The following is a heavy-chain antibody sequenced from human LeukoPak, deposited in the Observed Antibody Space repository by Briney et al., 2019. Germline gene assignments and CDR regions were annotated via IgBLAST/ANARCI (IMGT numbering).Heavy chain of an antibody. D-gene: IGHD2-21*02. CDR3: ARAAVTSSYYYYYYMDV. CDR2: ISSSSTI. CDR1: GFTFSSYS. Sequence: GGSLRLSCAASGFTFSSYSMNWVRQAPGKGLEWVSYISSSSTIYYADSVRGRFTISRDNAKNSLFLQMNSLRAEDTAVYYCARAAVTSSYYYYYYMDVWGKGSTVSVSS. J-gene: IGHJ6*03. V-gene: IGHV3-48*01.